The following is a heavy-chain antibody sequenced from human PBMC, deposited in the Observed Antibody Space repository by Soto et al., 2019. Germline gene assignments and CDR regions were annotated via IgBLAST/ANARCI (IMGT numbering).Heavy chain of an antibody. CDR2: ISATGGST. D-gene: IGHD3-10*01. CDR3: ARVLLWFGELYYYYMDV. V-gene: IGHV3-23*01. CDR1: GFTFNNYA. J-gene: IGHJ6*03. Sequence: PGGSLRLSCAASGFTFNNYAMNWVRQAPGKGLEWVATISATGGSTYYADSVKGRFTISRDNSKNTLYLQMNGLRAEDTSVYYCARVLLWFGELYYYYMDVWGKGTTVTVSS.